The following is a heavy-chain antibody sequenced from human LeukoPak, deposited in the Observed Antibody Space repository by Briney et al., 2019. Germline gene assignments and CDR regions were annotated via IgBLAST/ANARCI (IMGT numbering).Heavy chain of an antibody. CDR3: ARRFGSYYYYGMDV. CDR2: ISYSGYT. J-gene: IGHJ6*02. V-gene: IGHV4-39*01. Sequence: SETLSLTCTVSGGSISSSSYYWAWIRQPPGKGLEWVGSISYSGYTHYNPSLKSRLTISVDTSKNQFSLKLSSVTAADPAVYYCARRFGSYYYYGMDVWGQGTTVTVSS. D-gene: IGHD3-10*01. CDR1: GGSISSSSYY.